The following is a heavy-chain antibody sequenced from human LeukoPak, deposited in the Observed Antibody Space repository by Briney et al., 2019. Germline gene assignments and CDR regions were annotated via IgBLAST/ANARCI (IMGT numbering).Heavy chain of an antibody. D-gene: IGHD2-2*02. Sequence: GRSLRPSCAASGFTFSSYAMHWVRQAPGKGLEWVAVISYDGSNKYYADSVKGRFTISRDNSKNTLYLQMNSLRAEDTAVYYCARVFIVVVPAAILDYGMDVWGQGTTVTVSS. CDR3: ARVFIVVVPAAILDYGMDV. J-gene: IGHJ6*02. V-gene: IGHV3-30-3*01. CDR2: ISYDGSNK. CDR1: GFTFSSYA.